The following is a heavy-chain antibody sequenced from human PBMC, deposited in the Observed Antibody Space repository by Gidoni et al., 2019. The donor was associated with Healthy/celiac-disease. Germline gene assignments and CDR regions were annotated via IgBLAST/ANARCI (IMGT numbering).Heavy chain of an antibody. J-gene: IGHJ4*02. CDR3: VTRVAAEIWGYYFDY. D-gene: IGHD6-25*01. Sequence: EVQLVESGGGLVKPGGSLRLSCAASGFTFSSYSMNWVRQAPGKGLEWVSSISSSSSYIYYADSVKGRFTISRDNAKNSLYLQMNSLRAEDTAVYYCVTRVAAEIWGYYFDYWGQGTLVTVSS. CDR2: ISSSSSYI. V-gene: IGHV3-21*01. CDR1: GFTFSSYS.